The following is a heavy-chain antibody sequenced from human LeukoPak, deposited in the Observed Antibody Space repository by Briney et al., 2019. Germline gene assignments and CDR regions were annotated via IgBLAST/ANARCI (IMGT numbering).Heavy chain of an antibody. Sequence: PSQTLSLTCTVSGGSISSGGYYWSWIRQHPGRGLEWIGYIYYSGSTYYNPSLKSLVTIAVDTSKNQFSLKLSSVTAADTAVYYCARVTKYYGSGSYNYGMDVWGQGTTVTVSS. CDR3: ARVTKYYGSGSYNYGMDV. V-gene: IGHV4-31*01. CDR1: GGSISSGGYY. CDR2: IYYSGST. J-gene: IGHJ6*02. D-gene: IGHD3-10*01.